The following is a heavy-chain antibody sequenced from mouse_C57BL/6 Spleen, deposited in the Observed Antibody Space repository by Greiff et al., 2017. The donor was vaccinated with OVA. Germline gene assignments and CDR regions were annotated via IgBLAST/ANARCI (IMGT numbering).Heavy chain of an antibody. J-gene: IGHJ3*01. V-gene: IGHV1-26*01. Sequence: VQLQQSGPELVKPGASVKISCKASGYTFTDYYMNWVKQSHGKSLEWIGDINPNNGGTSYNQKFKGKATLTVDKSSSTAYMELRSLTSEDSAVYYCARDYYGSSPWFAYWGLGTLVTVSA. CDR1: GYTFTDYY. D-gene: IGHD1-1*01. CDR3: ARDYYGSSPWFAY. CDR2: INPNNGGT.